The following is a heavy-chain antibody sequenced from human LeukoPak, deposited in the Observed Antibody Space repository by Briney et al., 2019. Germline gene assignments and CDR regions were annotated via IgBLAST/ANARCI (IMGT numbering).Heavy chain of an antibody. V-gene: IGHV3-30*04. CDR3: ARAPRDGYSYGIDY. J-gene: IGHJ4*02. CDR1: GFTFSSYA. D-gene: IGHD5-18*01. Sequence: GGSLRLSCAASGFTFSSYAMHWVRQAPGKGLEWVAVISYDGSNKYYADSVKGRFTISRDNSKNTLYLQMNSLRAEDTAVYYCARAPRDGYSYGIDYWGQGTLVTVSS. CDR2: ISYDGSNK.